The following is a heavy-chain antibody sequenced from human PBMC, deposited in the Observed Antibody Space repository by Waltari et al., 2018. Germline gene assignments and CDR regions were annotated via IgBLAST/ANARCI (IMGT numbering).Heavy chain of an antibody. CDR1: GYTFTDSY. CDR2: INPKTGDT. CDR3: ATLSTA. J-gene: IGHJ1*01. Sequence: QVQLVQSGAEVKPPGASVSLSCKTSGYTFTDSYLHWVRQVPGQGLEWLAWINPKTGDTYYAQRYRGRVTVTMDTSISSVFMEMQRLTSDDTAVYYCATLSTAWGQGTLVTVSS. V-gene: IGHV1-2*02.